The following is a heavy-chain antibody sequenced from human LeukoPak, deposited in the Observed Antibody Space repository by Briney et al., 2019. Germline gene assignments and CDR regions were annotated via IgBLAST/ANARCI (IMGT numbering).Heavy chain of an antibody. V-gene: IGHV4-59*01. CDR3: ARVSLYDSSGYYYYWFDP. D-gene: IGHD3-22*01. J-gene: IGHJ5*02. CDR1: SGSISSYY. Sequence: PSETLSLTCTVSSGSISSYYWIWIRQPPGKALECIMYIYYSGSTNYNPSLKSRVTISVDTSKNQFSLKLSSASAADTAVYYCARVSLYDSSGYYYYWFDPWGQGTLVTVSS. CDR2: IYYSGST.